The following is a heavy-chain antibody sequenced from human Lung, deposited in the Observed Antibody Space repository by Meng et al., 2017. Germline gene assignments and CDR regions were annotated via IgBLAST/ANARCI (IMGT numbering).Heavy chain of an antibody. CDR1: GYTFTPYT. CDR2: ISTNTGNP. V-gene: IGHV7-4-1*02. Sequence: QVQPGESGSEFKKPGASVKVSYTASGYTFTPYTIKWVRQAHGRGLEWMGWISTNTGNPTYVQGFTGRFVFSLDTSVSTAYLQISSLEAADTAVYYCARGGDFDPWGQGTLVTVSS. J-gene: IGHJ5*02. CDR3: ARGGDFDP. D-gene: IGHD2/OR15-2a*01.